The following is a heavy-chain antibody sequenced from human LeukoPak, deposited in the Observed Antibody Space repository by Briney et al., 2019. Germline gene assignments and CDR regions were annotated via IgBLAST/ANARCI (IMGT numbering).Heavy chain of an antibody. CDR2: ISGSGGST. D-gene: IGHD3-3*01. V-gene: IGHV3-23*01. CDR1: GFTFSSYA. CDR3: AQDPKAVNDFWSGYWIGAFDM. J-gene: IGHJ3*02. Sequence: GGSLRLSCAASGFTFSSYAMSWVRQAPGKGLEWVSAISGSGGSTYYADSVKGRFTISRDNSKNTLYLQMNSLRAEDTAVYYCAQDPKAVNDFWSGYWIGAFDMWGKGTMVTVSS.